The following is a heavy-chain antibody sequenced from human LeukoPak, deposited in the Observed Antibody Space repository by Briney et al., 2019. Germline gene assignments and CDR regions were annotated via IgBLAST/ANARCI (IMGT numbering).Heavy chain of an antibody. Sequence: SETLSLTCAVYGGSFNRYSWNWIRQPPGKGLEWIGEINHSGITNYNPSLKSRLTISVDTSKNQFSLRLTSVTAADTAVYYCVRRGVAVSTWGQGTPVTVSS. D-gene: IGHD3-10*01. CDR1: GGSFNRYS. CDR3: VRRGVAVST. J-gene: IGHJ5*02. CDR2: INHSGIT. V-gene: IGHV4-34*01.